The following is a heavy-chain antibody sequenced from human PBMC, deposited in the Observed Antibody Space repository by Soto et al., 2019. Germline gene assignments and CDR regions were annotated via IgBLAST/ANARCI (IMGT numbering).Heavy chain of an antibody. CDR3: ARXLSPGDNDNRGYFHLDY. CDR1: GFTFSSYE. J-gene: IGHJ4*02. D-gene: IGHD3-22*01. CDR2: ISSSGSTI. V-gene: IGHV3-48*03. Sequence: PGGSLRLSCAASGFTFSSYEMNWVRQAPGKGLEWVSYISSSGSTIYYADSVKGRFTISRDNSKNMVYLQMNTLRAEDTAVYYCARXLSPGDNDNRGYFHLDYWGQGTLVTVSS.